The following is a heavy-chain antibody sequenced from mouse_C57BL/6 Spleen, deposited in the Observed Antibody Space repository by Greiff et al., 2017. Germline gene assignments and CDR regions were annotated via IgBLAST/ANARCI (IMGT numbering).Heavy chain of an antibody. CDR2: IYPGSGST. V-gene: IGHV1-55*01. Sequence: VQLQQPGAELVKPGASVKMSCKASGYTFTSYWITWVKQRPGQGLEWIGDIYPGSGSTNYNEKFKSKATLTVDTSSSTAYMQLSSLTSEDSAVYYCARRGALRGYAMDYWGQGTSVTVSS. J-gene: IGHJ4*01. CDR1: GYTFTSYW. D-gene: IGHD1-1*01. CDR3: ARRGALRGYAMDY.